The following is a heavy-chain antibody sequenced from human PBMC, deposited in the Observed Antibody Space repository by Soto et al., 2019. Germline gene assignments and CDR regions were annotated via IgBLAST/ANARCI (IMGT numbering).Heavy chain of an antibody. V-gene: IGHV1-69*06. CDR2: ILPIFGTA. Sequence: QVQLVQSGAEVKKPGSPVKVSCKASGGTFSSYAISWVRQAPGQGLEWMGGILPIFGTANYARKFQGRVTITEDRVTSTAYMELISLRSEDTALYYCARASTLTVHCGSGIGPRMDVCGQGSTVTVSS. J-gene: IGHJ6*02. CDR3: ARASTLTVHCGSGIGPRMDV. CDR1: GGTFSSYA. D-gene: IGHD2-21*01.